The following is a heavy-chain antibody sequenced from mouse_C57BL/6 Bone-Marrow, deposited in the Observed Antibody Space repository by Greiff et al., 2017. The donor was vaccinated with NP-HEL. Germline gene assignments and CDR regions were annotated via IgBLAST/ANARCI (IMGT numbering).Heavy chain of an antibody. D-gene: IGHD1-1*01. Sequence: EVKLMESGEGLVKPGGSLKLSCAASGFTFSSYAMSWVRQTPEKRLEWVAYISSGGDYIYYADTVKGRFTISRDNARNTLYRQMSSLKSEDTAMYYCTRGYYYGFAYWGQGTLVTVSA. J-gene: IGHJ3*01. CDR1: GFTFSSYA. V-gene: IGHV5-9-1*02. CDR3: TRGYYYGFAY. CDR2: ISSGGDYI.